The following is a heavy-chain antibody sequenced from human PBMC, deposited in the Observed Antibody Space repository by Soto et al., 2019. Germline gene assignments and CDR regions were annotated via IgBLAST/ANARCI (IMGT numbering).Heavy chain of an antibody. J-gene: IGHJ4*02. CDR1: GFTFDDYG. CDR3: ARDRRGRYFDWLKPFDY. V-gene: IGHV3-20*04. D-gene: IGHD3-9*01. CDR2: INWNGGGT. Sequence: AGGSLRLSCAGSGFTFDDYGMSWVRQAPGKGLEWVSGINWNGGGTGYADSVKGRFTISRDNAKNSLFLQMNSLRAEDTALYYCARDRRGRYFDWLKPFDYWGQGALVTVSS.